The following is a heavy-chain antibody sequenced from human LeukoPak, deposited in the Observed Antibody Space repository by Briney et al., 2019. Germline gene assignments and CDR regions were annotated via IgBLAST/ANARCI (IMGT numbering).Heavy chain of an antibody. D-gene: IGHD2-15*01. CDR2: ISGSGGST. J-gene: IGHJ4*02. CDR1: GFTFSSYA. V-gene: IGHV3-23*01. CDR3: AKDIVVVVAANLVPG. Sequence: GGSLRLSCAASGFTFSSYAMSWVRQAPGKGLEWVSAISGSGGSTYYADSVKGRFTISRDNSKNTLYLQMNSLRAEDTAVYYCAKDIVVVVAANLVPGWGQGTLVTVSS.